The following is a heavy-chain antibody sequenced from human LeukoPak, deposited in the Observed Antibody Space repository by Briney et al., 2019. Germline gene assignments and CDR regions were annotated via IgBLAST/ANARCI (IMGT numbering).Heavy chain of an antibody. J-gene: IGHJ5*02. V-gene: IGHV1-2*02. D-gene: IGHD6-19*01. CDR3: ARATKVVSGKAAWFDP. Sequence: GASVKVSCKASGYTFTGYYIYWVRQAPGQGLEWMGWINSDSGGTNNAQKFQGRVTMTRDTSISTAYMEVSGLRSDDTAVYYCARATKVVSGKAAWFDPWGQGTPVTVSS. CDR1: GYTFTGYY. CDR2: INSDSGGT.